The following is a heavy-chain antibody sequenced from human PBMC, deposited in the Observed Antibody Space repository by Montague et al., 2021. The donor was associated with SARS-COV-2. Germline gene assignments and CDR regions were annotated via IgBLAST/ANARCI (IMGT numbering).Heavy chain of an antibody. CDR3: ARDRGGSYPLDY. CDR2: ISSSSSYI. Sequence: LRLSCAASGFTFSSYSMNWVRQAPGKGLEWVSSISSSSSYIYYADSVKGRFTISRDNAKNSLYLQMNSLRAEDTAVYYCARDRGGSYPLDYWGQGTLVTVSS. D-gene: IGHD1-26*01. J-gene: IGHJ4*02. CDR1: GFTFSSYS. V-gene: IGHV3-21*01.